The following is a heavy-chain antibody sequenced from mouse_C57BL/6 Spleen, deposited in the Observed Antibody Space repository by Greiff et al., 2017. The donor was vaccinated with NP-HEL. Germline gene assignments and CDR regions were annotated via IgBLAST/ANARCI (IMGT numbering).Heavy chain of an antibody. D-gene: IGHD4-1*01. V-gene: IGHV1-80*01. Sequence: VQLQQSGAELVKPGASVKISCKASGYAFSSYWMNWVKQRPGKGLEWIGQIYPGDGDTNYNGKFKGKATLTADKSSSTAYMQLSSLTSEDSAVYFCARSNWDGVYYAMDYWGQGTSVTVSS. J-gene: IGHJ4*01. CDR2: IYPGDGDT. CDR1: GYAFSSYW. CDR3: ARSNWDGVYYAMDY.